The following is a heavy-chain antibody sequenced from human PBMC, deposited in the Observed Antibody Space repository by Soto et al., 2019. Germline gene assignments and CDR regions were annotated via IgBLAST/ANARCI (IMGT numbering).Heavy chain of an antibody. CDR1: GGSFSGYY. Sequence: PSETLSLTCAVYGGSFSGYYWSWIRQPPGKGLEWIGEINHSGSTNYNPSLKSRVTISVDTSKNQFSLKLSSVTAADTAVYYCARSQSTSYYYGSGSPGTYYFDYWVQGTLVTVS. CDR3: ARSQSTSYYYGSGSPGTYYFDY. CDR2: INHSGST. D-gene: IGHD3-10*01. V-gene: IGHV4-34*01. J-gene: IGHJ4*02.